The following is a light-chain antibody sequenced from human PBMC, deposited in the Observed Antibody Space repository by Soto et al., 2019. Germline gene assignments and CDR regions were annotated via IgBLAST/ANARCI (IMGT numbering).Light chain of an antibody. Sequence: ALTQPASVSGSPGQSITISCTGTSSDVGGYNYVSWYQQHPGKAPKLLIYGVNNRPSGVSNRFSGSKSGNTASLTISGLQAEDEADYYCSSYTRSSTVIFGGGTQLTVL. J-gene: IGLJ2*01. V-gene: IGLV2-14*01. CDR3: SSYTRSSTVI. CDR2: GVN. CDR1: SSDVGGYNY.